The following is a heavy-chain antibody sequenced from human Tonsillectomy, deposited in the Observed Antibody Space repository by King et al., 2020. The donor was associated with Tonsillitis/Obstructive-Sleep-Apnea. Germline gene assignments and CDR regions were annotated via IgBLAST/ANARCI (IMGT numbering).Heavy chain of an antibody. J-gene: IGHJ6*03. CDR2: FDPEDGET. CDR1: GDTLTELS. D-gene: IGHD2-2*01. V-gene: IGHV1-24*01. CDR3: ASLNCRSSTCHRQPQYYYFYMDV. Sequence: QLVQSGAEVKKPGASVKVSCKVSGDTLTELSIHWVRQGPEKGLEWMGGFDPEDGETVYAQKFQGRVTMTEDTSTDTTYLELRSLRSEDTAVYYCASLNCRSSTCHRQPQYYYFYMDVWGKGTTVTVSS.